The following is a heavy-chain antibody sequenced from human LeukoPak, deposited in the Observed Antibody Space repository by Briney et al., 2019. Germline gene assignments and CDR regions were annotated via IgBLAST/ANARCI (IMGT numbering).Heavy chain of an antibody. CDR2: ISNSGNYR. V-gene: IGHV3-11*06. Sequence: GGSLRLSCDASGFTFSDYYMTWIRQAPGKGLEWVSHISNSGNYRNYADSVKGRFTISRDNAKNSLYLQMNSLRAEDTAVYYCARDLSSSSSCFDYWGQGTLVTVSS. D-gene: IGHD6-13*01. CDR3: ARDLSSSSSCFDY. J-gene: IGHJ4*02. CDR1: GFTFSDYY.